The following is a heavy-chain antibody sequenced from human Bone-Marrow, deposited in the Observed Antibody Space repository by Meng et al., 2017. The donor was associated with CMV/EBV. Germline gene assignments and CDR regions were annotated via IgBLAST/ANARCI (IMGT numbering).Heavy chain of an antibody. J-gene: IGHJ4*02. Sequence: SGPTLVKPTQTLTLTCTFSGFSLSTSGMRVSWIRQPPGQALEWLARIDWDDDKCYSTSLGTRLTISKDTSENQVVLTMTNMDPVDTATYYCARAYCSSNYCHEGGYWGRGSLVTVSS. CDR1: GFSLSTSGMR. CDR3: ARAYCSSNYCHEGGY. V-gene: IGHV2-70D*14. CDR2: IDWDDDK. D-gene: IGHD2-2*01.